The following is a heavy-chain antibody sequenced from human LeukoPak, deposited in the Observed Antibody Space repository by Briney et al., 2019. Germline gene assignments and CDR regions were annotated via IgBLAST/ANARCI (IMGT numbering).Heavy chain of an antibody. J-gene: IGHJ4*02. CDR1: GDSISSGGYS. Sequence: SETLSLTCAVSGDSISSGGYSWSWIRQPPGKGLEWIGYIYHSGSTYYNPSLKSRVTISVDRSKNQFSLKLSSVTAADTAVYHCARASGYDGGSSFDYWGQGTLVTVSS. CDR3: ARASGYDGGSSFDY. CDR2: IYHSGST. V-gene: IGHV4-30-2*01. D-gene: IGHD5-12*01.